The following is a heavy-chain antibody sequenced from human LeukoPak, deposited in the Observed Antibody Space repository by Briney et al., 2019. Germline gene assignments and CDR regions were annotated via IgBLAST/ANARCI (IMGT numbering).Heavy chain of an antibody. J-gene: IGHJ4*02. V-gene: IGHV4-31*03. D-gene: IGHD3-22*01. CDR1: GGSISSGGYY. CDR3: ARHGGSSGYYSDFDY. Sequence: SETLSLTCTVSGGSISSGGYYWSWIRQHPGKGLEWIGYIYYSGSTYYNPSLKSRVTISVDTSKNQFSLKLSSVTAADTAVYYCARHGGSSGYYSDFDYWGQGTLVTVSS. CDR2: IYYSGST.